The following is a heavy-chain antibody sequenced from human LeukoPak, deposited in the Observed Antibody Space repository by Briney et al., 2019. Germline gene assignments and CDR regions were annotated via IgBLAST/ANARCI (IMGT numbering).Heavy chain of an antibody. CDR1: GGSMSGYY. V-gene: IGHV4-4*07. J-gene: IGHJ4*02. CDR3: ARDEGSQSY. CDR2: IYSSGST. Sequence: SETLSLTCTVSGGSMSGYYWSWIRQPAGKGLEWIGRIYSSGSTNYNPSLKSQATLSVDTSKKQFSLKLSSVTAADTAVYYCARDEGSQSYWGQGTLVTVSS. D-gene: IGHD3-10*01.